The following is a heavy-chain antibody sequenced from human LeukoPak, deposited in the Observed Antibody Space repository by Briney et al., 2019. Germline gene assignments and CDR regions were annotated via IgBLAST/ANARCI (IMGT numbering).Heavy chain of an antibody. V-gene: IGHV1-69*05. J-gene: IGHJ4*02. CDR2: ITPSSGSA. CDR3: ARGIAPGYFDF. Sequence: GASVKVSCKASGGTVSGYPVSWVRQTPGQGLEWVGGITPSSGSANYAQKFQGRVTIRTDDSTATAYLDLTGLRSEGTAVYYCARGIAPGYFDFWGQGTLVTVSS. D-gene: IGHD2-21*01. CDR1: GGTVSGYP.